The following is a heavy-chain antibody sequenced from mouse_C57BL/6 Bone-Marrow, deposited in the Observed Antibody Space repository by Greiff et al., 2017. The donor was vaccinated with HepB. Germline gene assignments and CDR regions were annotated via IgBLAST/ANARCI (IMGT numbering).Heavy chain of an antibody. CDR1: GFTFSLYG. CDR2: INSNDGTT. J-gene: IGHJ3*01. D-gene: IGHD3-3*01. V-gene: IGHV5-6-3*01. Sequence: EVQGVESGGGLVQPGGSLKLSCAASGFTFSLYGMSWVRQTPDKRLELVASINSNDGTTSYADTIKGPLTITIDNATNTLYLQMSSLKSEDTAIYYCARRDLFVYWGQGTLVTVSA. CDR3: ARRDLFVY.